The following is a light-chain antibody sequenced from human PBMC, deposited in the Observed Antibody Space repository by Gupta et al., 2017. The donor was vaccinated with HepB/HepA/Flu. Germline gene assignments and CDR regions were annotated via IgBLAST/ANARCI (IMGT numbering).Light chain of an antibody. CDR3: KHRSNWPLT. CDR1: QSVGSA. J-gene: IGKJ4*01. V-gene: IGKV3-11*01. Sequence: EIVLTQSPATLSLSPGERTTLSCRASQSVGSALAWYQQKPGQAPRLLIYDASNRATGIPARFSGSGSGTDFTLTISSLEPEDFAVYYCKHRSNWPLTFGGGTKVEIK. CDR2: DAS.